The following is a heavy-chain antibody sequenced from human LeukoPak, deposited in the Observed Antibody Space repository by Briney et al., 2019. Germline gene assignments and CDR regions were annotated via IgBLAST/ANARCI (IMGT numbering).Heavy chain of an antibody. Sequence: GGSLRLSCAASGFTFSSYDMHWVRQATGKGLEWVSAIGTAGDTYYPGSVKGRFTISIENAKNSLYLQMNSLRAGDTAVYYCARGYCSGGSCYYYYGMDVWGQGTTVTVSS. CDR1: GFTFSSYD. CDR3: ARGYCSGGSCYYYYGMDV. CDR2: IGTAGDT. J-gene: IGHJ6*02. V-gene: IGHV3-13*01. D-gene: IGHD2-15*01.